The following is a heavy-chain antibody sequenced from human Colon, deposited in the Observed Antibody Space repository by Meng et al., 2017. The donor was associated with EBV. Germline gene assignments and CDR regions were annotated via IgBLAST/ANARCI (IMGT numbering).Heavy chain of an antibody. D-gene: IGHD3-10*01. J-gene: IGHJ4*02. V-gene: IGHV4-39*01. CDR2: IYHSGST. CDR3: ARRRGGSGRDC. CDR1: GGSISSNGYY. Sequence: HLPLPESGPGLVKPSETLSLSCTVSGGSISSNGYYWDWVRQPPGKGLEWIGAIYHSGSTSYNPSLQSRVTMFVDTSKNQFSLMLTSVTATDTAVYYCARRRGGSGRDCWGQGTLVTVSS.